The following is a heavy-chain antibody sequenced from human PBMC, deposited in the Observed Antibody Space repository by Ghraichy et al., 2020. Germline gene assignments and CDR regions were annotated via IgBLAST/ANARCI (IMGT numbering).Heavy chain of an antibody. J-gene: IGHJ5*02. CDR1: GGSISSSSYY. V-gene: IGHV4-39*01. CDR3: ARSTNYDFWSGYYQNWFDP. D-gene: IGHD3-3*01. CDR2: IYYSGST. Sequence: SETLSLTCTVSGGSISSSSYYWGWIRQPPGKGLEWIGSIYYSGSTYYNPSLKSRVTISVDTSKNQFSLKLSSVTAADTAVYYCARSTNYDFWSGYYQNWFDPWGQGTLVTVSS.